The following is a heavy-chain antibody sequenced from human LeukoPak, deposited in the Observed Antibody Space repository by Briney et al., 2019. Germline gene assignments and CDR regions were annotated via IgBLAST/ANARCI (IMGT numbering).Heavy chain of an antibody. V-gene: IGHV4-59*13. D-gene: IGHD5-24*01. Sequence: PSVTLSLTCSVSVDCKTGKHGICLPEPPGKGLEGLGYIYNSGSTNYTPSLKSRVTISIDTCKNQFSLSMSSVTAADTAVYYCAKGDGYLPVWGQGTLVTV. CDR2: IYNSGST. CDR3: AKGDGYLPV. J-gene: IGHJ4*02. CDR1: VDCKTGKH.